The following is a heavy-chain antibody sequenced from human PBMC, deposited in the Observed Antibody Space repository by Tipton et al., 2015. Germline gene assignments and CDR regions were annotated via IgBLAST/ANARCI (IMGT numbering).Heavy chain of an antibody. CDR2: IKQDGSEK. V-gene: IGHV3-7*03. CDR1: GFTFSSYW. Sequence: SLRLSCAASGFTFSSYWMSWVRQAPGKGLEWVANIKQDGSEKYYVGSVKGRFTISRDNAKNSLYLQMNSLRAEDTAVYYCARDILNDFCSGWPEEYWGQGTLVTVSS. J-gene: IGHJ4*02. D-gene: IGHD3-3*01. CDR3: ARDILNDFCSGWPEEY.